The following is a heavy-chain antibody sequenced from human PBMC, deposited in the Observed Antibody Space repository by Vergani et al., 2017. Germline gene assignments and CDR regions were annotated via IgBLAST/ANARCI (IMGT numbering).Heavy chain of an antibody. CDR2: IDHTGRP. CDR3: ARVNTETNGHLYYCYYMDV. Sequence: QVQLQQWGGGLLKPSETLSLTCVVNGGSFTSYHWTWIRQSPGEGLEWVGDIDHTGRPDYNPSLKSRLTMSVDKSRNQFSLTLNSATATDTAIYCCARVNTETNGHLYYCYYMDVWGQGTAVTVS. CDR1: GGSFTSYH. D-gene: IGHD4-11*01. V-gene: IGHV4-34*01. J-gene: IGHJ6*03.